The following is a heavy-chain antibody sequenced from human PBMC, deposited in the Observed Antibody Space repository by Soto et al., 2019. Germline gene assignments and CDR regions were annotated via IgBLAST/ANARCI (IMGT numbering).Heavy chain of an antibody. Sequence: SETLSLTCTVSGGSISNYFCNWIRQPAGKGLEWIGRIDNRGSTNYNPSLNSRITMSADTSRNQCSLKLNSVTAADTAVYYCERGGQDFWCGQFDYWGQGAPVTV. V-gene: IGHV4-4*07. J-gene: IGHJ4*02. CDR2: IDNRGST. D-gene: IGHD3-3*01. CDR3: ERGGQDFWCGQFDY. CDR1: GGSISNYF.